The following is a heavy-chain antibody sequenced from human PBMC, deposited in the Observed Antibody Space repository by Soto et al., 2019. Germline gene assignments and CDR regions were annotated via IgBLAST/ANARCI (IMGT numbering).Heavy chain of an antibody. CDR1: GFTFSGYA. Sequence: EVQLLDSGGGLVQPGGSLRLSCAASGFTFSGYALTWVRQAPGKGLEWVSAISGGGDATFYADSVKGRFTISRDNSKNTVYLQMNTLRAEETAVYYCARKVSGSTGRPDLWYFDLWGRGTLVTVSS. V-gene: IGHV3-23*01. CDR2: ISGGGDAT. D-gene: IGHD3-10*01. J-gene: IGHJ2*01. CDR3: ARKVSGSTGRPDLWYFDL.